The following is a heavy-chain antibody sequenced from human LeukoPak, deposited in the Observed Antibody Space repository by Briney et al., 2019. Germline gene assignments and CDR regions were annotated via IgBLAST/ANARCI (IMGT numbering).Heavy chain of an antibody. J-gene: IGHJ4*02. CDR2: INPSGGST. D-gene: IGHD5-24*01. V-gene: IGHV1-46*01. CDR1: GYTFTSYY. Sequence: ASVKVSCKASGYTFTSYYMHWVRQAPGQGLEWMGIINPSGGSTSYAQKLQGRVTMTRDTSTSTVYMELSSLRSEDTAVYYCASAGRDGYNYPGCDYWGQGTLVTVSS. CDR3: ASAGRDGYNYPGCDY.